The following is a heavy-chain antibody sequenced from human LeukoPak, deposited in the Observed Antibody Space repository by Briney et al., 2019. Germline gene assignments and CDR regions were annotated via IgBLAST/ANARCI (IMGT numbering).Heavy chain of an antibody. CDR2: IRYDGINK. V-gene: IGHV3-30*02. CDR1: GFTFSSYG. J-gene: IGHJ3*02. Sequence: GGSLRLSCAASGFTFSSYGMHWVRQAPGKGLEWVAFIRYDGINKYYADSVKGRFTVSRDNSKNTLYLQMNSLRAEDTAVYYCAKGLVGATPDAFDIWGQGTMVTVSS. CDR3: AKGLVGATPDAFDI. D-gene: IGHD1-26*01.